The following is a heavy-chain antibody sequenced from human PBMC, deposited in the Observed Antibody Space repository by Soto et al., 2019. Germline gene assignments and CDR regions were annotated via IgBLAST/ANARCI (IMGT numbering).Heavy chain of an antibody. V-gene: IGHV3-30*18. J-gene: IGHJ6*02. CDR3: AKDRTINYSYYGMDV. CDR2: ISYDGSNK. Sequence: QVQLVESGGGVVQPGRSLRLSCAASGFTFSSYGMHWVRQAPGKGLEWVALISYDGSNKYYADSVKGRFTISRDSSKNMLYLQMNSLRAEDTAVYYCAKDRTINYSYYGMDVWGQGTTVTVSS. CDR1: GFTFSSYG. D-gene: IGHD5-12*01.